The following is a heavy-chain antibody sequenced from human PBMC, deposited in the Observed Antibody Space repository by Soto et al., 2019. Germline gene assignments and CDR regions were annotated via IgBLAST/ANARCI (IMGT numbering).Heavy chain of an antibody. CDR2: IYYSGST. J-gene: IGHJ4*02. D-gene: IGHD6-19*01. Sequence: SETLSLTCTVSGGSISSYYWSWIRQPPGKGLEWIGYIYYSGSTNYNPSLKSRVTLSVDTSKNQFSLKLSSVTAADTAVYYCARKGIAVAGKSGFDYWGQGTLVTVSS. CDR1: GGSISSYY. V-gene: IGHV4-59*08. CDR3: ARKGIAVAGKSGFDY.